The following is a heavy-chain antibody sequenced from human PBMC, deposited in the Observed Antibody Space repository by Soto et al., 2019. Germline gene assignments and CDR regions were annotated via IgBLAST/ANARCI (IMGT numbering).Heavy chain of an antibody. J-gene: IGHJ4*02. CDR3: VKDGGYCSSTTCYSPRNHYFDS. D-gene: IGHD2-2*01. CDR2: IKFDGSEK. CDR1: GFTFSDYG. Sequence: GGSLRLSCAVSGFTFSDYGMSWVRQAPGKGQEWVANIKFDGSEKQYVDSVKGRFSISRDNSRNSLFLQMNSLRAGDTAVYYCVKDGGYCSSTTCYSPRNHYFDSWGQGTLVTVAS. V-gene: IGHV3-7*03.